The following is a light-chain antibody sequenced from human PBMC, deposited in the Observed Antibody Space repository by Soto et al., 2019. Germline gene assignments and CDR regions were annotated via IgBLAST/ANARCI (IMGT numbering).Light chain of an antibody. CDR1: QSVSSC. V-gene: IGKV3-11*01. CDR3: QQRTNWPLT. CDR2: DAS. J-gene: IGKJ4*01. Sequence: DTVLTQSPATLSLSPGERATLSCRASQSVSSCLAWYQQKPGQAPRLLIYDASNRAPGIPARFSGSGSGTDFTLTISSLEPEDFAVYYCQQRTNWPLTFGGGTKVEIK.